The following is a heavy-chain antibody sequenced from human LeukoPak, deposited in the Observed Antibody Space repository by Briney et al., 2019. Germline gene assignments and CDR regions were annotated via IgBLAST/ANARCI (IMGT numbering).Heavy chain of an antibody. J-gene: IGHJ6*02. CDR3: ATREVRYFDWLLKNYYYYGMDV. CDR2: INHSGST. Sequence: SETLSLTCAVYGGSFIGYYWSWIRQPPGKGLEGSGEINHSGSTNYNPSLKSRVTISVDTSKNQFSLKLSSVTAADTAVYYCATREVRYFDWLLKNYYYYGMDVWGQGTTDTVSS. D-gene: IGHD3-9*01. CDR1: GGSFIGYY. V-gene: IGHV4-34*01.